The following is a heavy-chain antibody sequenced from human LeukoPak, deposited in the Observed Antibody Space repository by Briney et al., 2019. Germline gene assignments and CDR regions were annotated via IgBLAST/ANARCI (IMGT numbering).Heavy chain of an antibody. D-gene: IGHD3-3*01. V-gene: IGHV4-38-2*01. CDR2: IYHSGST. Sequence: PSETLSLTCAVSGYSISSGYYWGWIRQPPGKGLEWIGSIYHSGSTYYNPSLKSRVTISVDTSKNQFSLKLSSVTAADTAVYYCARGYTIFGVVIRYYYYMDVWGKGTTVTVSS. J-gene: IGHJ6*03. CDR1: GYSISSGYY. CDR3: ARGYTIFGVVIRYYYYMDV.